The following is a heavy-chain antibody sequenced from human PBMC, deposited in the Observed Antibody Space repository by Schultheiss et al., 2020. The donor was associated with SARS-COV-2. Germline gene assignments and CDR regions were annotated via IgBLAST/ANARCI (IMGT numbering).Heavy chain of an antibody. CDR3: AKLERSSWSNAFDY. V-gene: IGHV3-53*01. D-gene: IGHD6-13*01. CDR1: GFTFSSYT. CDR2: IYSGGST. J-gene: IGHJ4*02. Sequence: GESLKISCAASGFTFSSYTMNWVRQAPGKGLEWVSVIYSGGSTYYADSVKGRFTISRDNAKNSLYLQMNSLRAEDTAVYYCAKLERSSWSNAFDYWGQGTLVTVSS.